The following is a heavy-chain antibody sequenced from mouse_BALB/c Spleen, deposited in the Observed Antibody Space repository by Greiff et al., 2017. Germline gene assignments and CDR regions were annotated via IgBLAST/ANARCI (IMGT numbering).Heavy chain of an antibody. CDR3: ARQFAY. V-gene: IGHV1-54*01. J-gene: IGHJ3*01. Sequence: QVQLQQPGAELVKPGASVKLSCKASGYAFTNYLIEWVKQRPGQGLEWIGVINPGSGGTNYNEKFKGKATLTADKSSSTAYMQLSSLTSDDSAVYFCARQFAYWGQGTLVTVSA. CDR2: INPGSGGT. CDR1: GYAFTNYL.